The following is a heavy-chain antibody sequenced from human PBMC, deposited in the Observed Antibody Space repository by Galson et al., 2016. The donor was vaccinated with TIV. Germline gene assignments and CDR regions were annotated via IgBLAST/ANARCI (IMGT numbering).Heavy chain of an antibody. CDR1: GFTFNSYD. CDR2: ISYDGSHK. Sequence: SLRLSCAASGFTFNSYDMHWVRQAPGKGLEWVAVISYDGSHKHYAGSVKGRFTISRDNSKTTLDLQMNSLGAEDTAVYYCAKEENSGYYPNDAFDIWGQGTMVTVSS. V-gene: IGHV3-30*18. CDR3: AKEENSGYYPNDAFDI. J-gene: IGHJ3*02. D-gene: IGHD3-22*01.